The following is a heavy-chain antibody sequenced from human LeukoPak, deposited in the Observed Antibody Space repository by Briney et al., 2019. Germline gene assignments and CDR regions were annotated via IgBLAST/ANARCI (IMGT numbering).Heavy chain of an antibody. CDR2: ISSSDNTI. Sequence: GGSRRLSCAASGFAFSAYSMNWVRQAPGKGLEWVSYISSSDNTIHYADSVKGRFTISRDNAKNSLYLEMNSLRDEDTAVYYCARVHRGYSYGRLDYWGQGTLVTVSS. CDR3: ARVHRGYSYGRLDY. D-gene: IGHD5-18*01. J-gene: IGHJ4*02. V-gene: IGHV3-48*02. CDR1: GFAFSAYS.